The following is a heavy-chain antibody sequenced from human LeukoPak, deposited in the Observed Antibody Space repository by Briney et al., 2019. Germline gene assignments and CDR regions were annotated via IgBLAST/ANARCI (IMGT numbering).Heavy chain of an antibody. CDR2: ISGDGNFK. Sequence: QPGRSLRLSCAASGFTLNTYWIHWVRQTPQTGLEWVAGISGDGNFKRNADSVRGRLTIFTDNAKSTVSLQVSSLRAEDTAVYYCTATPWGGAAAIFDYWGQGILVTVSS. D-gene: IGHD6-25*01. CDR1: GFTLNTYW. CDR3: TATPWGGAAAIFDY. V-gene: IGHV3-74*01. J-gene: IGHJ4*02.